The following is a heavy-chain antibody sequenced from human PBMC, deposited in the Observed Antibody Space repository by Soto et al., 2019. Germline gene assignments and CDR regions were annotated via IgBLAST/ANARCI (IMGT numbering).Heavy chain of an antibody. Sequence: PXGSLGLSSGASRFTFSSLTVDWVRQAPGKGLEWVSASSGSGSSTFYADSVKGRFTISRDSSSNTLYLQMNSVTAEDTAVYYCARCSGGDCYSDDWGQGTLVTVSS. D-gene: IGHD2-21*02. J-gene: IGHJ4*02. CDR3: ARCSGGDCYSDD. V-gene: IGHV3-23*01. CDR2: SSGSGSST. CDR1: RFTFSSLT.